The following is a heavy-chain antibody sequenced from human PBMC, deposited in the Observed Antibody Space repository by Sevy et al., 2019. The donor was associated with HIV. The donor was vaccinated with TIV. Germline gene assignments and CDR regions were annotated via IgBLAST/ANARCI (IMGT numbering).Heavy chain of an antibody. CDR1: GGSISSYY. V-gene: IGHV4-59*01. CDR2: IYYSGST. CDR3: ARAPPGSGEDY. J-gene: IGHJ4*02. Sequence: SETLSLTCTVSGGSISSYYWSWIRQPPGKGLEWIGYIYYSGSTNYNPSLKSRVTISVDTSKNQFSLKLSSVTAADPAVYYCARAPPGSGEDYWGQGTLVTVSS. D-gene: IGHD2-15*01.